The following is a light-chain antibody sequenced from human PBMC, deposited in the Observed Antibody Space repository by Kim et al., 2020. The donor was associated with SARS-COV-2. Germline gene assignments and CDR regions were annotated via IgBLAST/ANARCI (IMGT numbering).Light chain of an antibody. CDR1: QSVSSSY. CDR2: GAS. J-gene: IGKJ5*01. V-gene: IGKV3D-7*01. CDR3: QQDYNLPIT. Sequence: GERVTLSCRASQSVSSSYLTWYQQKPGQAPRLLIYGASTRATSIPARFSGSGSGTDFTLTISSLQPEDFAVYYCQQDYNLPITFGQGTRMEIK.